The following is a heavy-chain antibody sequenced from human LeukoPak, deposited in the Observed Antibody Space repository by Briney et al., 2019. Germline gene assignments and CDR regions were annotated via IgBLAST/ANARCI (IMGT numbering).Heavy chain of an antibody. CDR3: TLWFGEGIDY. V-gene: IGHV3-30*04. D-gene: IGHD3-10*01. CDR2: ISYDGINK. Sequence: GGSLRLSCAASEFTFSNYVMHWVRQAPGKGLEWVAVISYDGINKYYADSVKGRFTISRDNSKNTLYLQMNSLRDEDTAVYYCTLWFGEGIDYWGQGTPVTVSS. J-gene: IGHJ4*02. CDR1: EFTFSNYV.